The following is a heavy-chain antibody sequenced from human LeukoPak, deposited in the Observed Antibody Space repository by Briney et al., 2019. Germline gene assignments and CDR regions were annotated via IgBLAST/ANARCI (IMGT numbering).Heavy chain of an antibody. V-gene: IGHV3-11*04. CDR3: ARDKSYGDSTFDY. Sequence: GGSLRLSCAASGFTFSDYYMSWIRQAPGKGLEWVSYISSSGSTIYYADSVKGRFTISRDNAKNSLYLQMNSLRAEDTAVYYCARDKSYGDSTFDYWGQGTLVTVSS. D-gene: IGHD4-17*01. J-gene: IGHJ4*02. CDR2: ISSSGSTI. CDR1: GFTFSDYY.